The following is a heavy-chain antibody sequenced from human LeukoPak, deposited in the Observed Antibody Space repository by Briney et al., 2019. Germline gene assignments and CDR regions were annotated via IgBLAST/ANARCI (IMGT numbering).Heavy chain of an antibody. V-gene: IGHV3-21*01. D-gene: IGHD6-13*01. J-gene: IGHJ4*02. CDR1: GFTFSSYS. CDR3: ARVSTAVSLAIDY. CDR2: INSICSYI. Sequence: PGGSLILSCAASGFTFSSYSMNWVRQAPGKGLEWVSSINSICSYIYYADSVKGRFTISRDNAQNSLYLQMNSLRAEDTAVYYCARVSTAVSLAIDYWGQGTLVTVST.